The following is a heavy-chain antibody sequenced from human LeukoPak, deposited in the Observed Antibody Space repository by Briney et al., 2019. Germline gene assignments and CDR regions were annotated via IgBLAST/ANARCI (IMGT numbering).Heavy chain of an antibody. J-gene: IGHJ4*02. CDR2: INPNSGGT. Sequence: GWINPNSGGTNYAQKFQGRVTMTRDTSISTAYMELSRLRSDDTAVYYCARVPSGSLIRLDYWGQGTLVTVSS. CDR3: ARVPSGSLIRLDY. V-gene: IGHV1-2*02. D-gene: IGHD1-26*01.